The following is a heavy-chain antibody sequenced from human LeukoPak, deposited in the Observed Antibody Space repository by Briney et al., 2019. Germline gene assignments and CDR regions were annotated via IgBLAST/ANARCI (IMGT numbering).Heavy chain of an antibody. CDR1: GVTFSSYA. D-gene: IGHD3-22*01. CDR3: AKPDYYDSSGYPY. CDR2: ISGSGDNT. V-gene: IGHV3-23*01. J-gene: IGHJ4*02. Sequence: PGGSLRLSCPASGVTFSSYAMSWVRQAPGKGLEWVAVISGSGDNTYYADSVKGRFTISRDNSKTTLYLQMNSLRAEDTAVYSCAKPDYYDSSGYPYWGQGTLVSVSS.